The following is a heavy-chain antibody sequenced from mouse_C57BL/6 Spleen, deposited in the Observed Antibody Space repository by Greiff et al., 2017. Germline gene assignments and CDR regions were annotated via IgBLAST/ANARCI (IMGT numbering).Heavy chain of an antibody. CDR1: GYSITSGYY. J-gene: IGHJ3*01. CDR3: ARGGDGYYVRFAY. V-gene: IGHV3-6*01. Sequence: LQESGPGLVKPSQSLSLTCSVTGYSITSGYYWNWIRQFPGNKLEWMGYISYDGSNNYNPSLKNRISITRDPSKNQFFLQLNSVTTEDTATYYCARGGDGYYVRFAYWGQGTLVTVSA. CDR2: ISYDGSN. D-gene: IGHD2-3*01.